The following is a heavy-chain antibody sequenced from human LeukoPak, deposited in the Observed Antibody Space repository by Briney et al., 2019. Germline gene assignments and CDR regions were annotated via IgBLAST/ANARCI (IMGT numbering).Heavy chain of an antibody. D-gene: IGHD6-13*01. Sequence: GGSLRLSCAASGFPFSSYGVHWVRQAPGKGLEWVAVIWHDGSNKYYADSVKGRFTISRDNSKNTLYLQMNYLRAEDTALYYCAKNIAAPTTPFDYWGQGTLVTVSS. V-gene: IGHV3-33*06. CDR1: GFPFSSYG. J-gene: IGHJ4*02. CDR3: AKNIAAPTTPFDY. CDR2: IWHDGSNK.